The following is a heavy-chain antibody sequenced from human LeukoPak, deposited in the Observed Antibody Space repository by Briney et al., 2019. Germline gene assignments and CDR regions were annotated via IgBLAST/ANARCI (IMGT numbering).Heavy chain of an antibody. CDR2: INHSGGT. D-gene: IGHD5-18*01. V-gene: IGHV4-34*01. J-gene: IGHJ4*02. CDR1: GGSFSGYY. CDR3: ARGDKQLWYFDY. Sequence: SETLSLTCAVYGGSFSGYYWSWIRQPPGKGLEWIGEINHSGGTNYNPSLKSRVTISVDTSKNQFSLKLSSVTAADTAVYYCARGDKQLWYFDYWGQGTLVTVSS.